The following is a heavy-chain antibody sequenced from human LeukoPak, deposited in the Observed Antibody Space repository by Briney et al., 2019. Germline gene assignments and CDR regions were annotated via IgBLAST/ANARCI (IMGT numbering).Heavy chain of an antibody. D-gene: IGHD3-10*01. Sequence: SETLSLTCTVSGGSISSYYWSWIRQPPGKGLEWIGYIYYSGSTNYNPSLKSRVTISVDTSKNQFSLKLSSVTAADTAVYYCVRSRNYGSGSYLSYWGQGTLVTVSS. CDR3: VRSRNYGSGSYLSY. CDR2: IYYSGST. V-gene: IGHV4-59*12. J-gene: IGHJ4*02. CDR1: GGSISSYY.